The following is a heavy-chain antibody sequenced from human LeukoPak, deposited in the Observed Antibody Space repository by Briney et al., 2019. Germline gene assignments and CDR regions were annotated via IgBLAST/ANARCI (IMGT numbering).Heavy chain of an antibody. CDR3: ARCSSTSCYYVY. V-gene: IGHV4-59*01. Sequence: PSETLSLTCTVSGGSISSYYWSWIRQPPGKGLEWIGYIYYSGSTYYNPSLKSRVTISVDTSKNQFSLKLSSVTAADTAVYYCARCSSTSCYYVYWGQGTLVTVSS. J-gene: IGHJ4*02. CDR2: IYYSGST. D-gene: IGHD2-2*01. CDR1: GGSISSYY.